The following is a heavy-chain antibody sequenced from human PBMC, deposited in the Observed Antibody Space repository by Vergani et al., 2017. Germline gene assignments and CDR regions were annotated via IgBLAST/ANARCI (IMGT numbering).Heavy chain of an antibody. J-gene: IGHJ6*02. CDR2: IRYDGSNK. V-gene: IGHV3-30*02. D-gene: IGHD1-26*01. Sequence: VHLLESGGGVVQPGGSLRLSCAASGFTFSSYGMHWVRQAPGKGLEWVAFIRYDGSNKYYADSVKGRFTISRDNSKNSVYLQMNSLRAEDTAVYYCAKAGATTLYYYYGMDVWGQGTTVTVSS. CDR3: AKAGATTLYYYYGMDV. CDR1: GFTFSSYG.